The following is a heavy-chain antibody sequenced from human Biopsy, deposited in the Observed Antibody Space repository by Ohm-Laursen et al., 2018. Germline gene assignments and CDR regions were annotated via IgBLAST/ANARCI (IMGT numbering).Heavy chain of an antibody. CDR1: GFDFRNYD. V-gene: IGHV3-23*01. D-gene: IGHD4-17*01. Sequence: SLRLSCAASGFDFRNYDLTWIRQAPGKGLEWVASLAFSSGRTYYADSVKGRFTISRDDSQNTLYLQMDSLRVADTAVYHCAKYRLPATATSILDYWGQGALVTVSS. CDR2: LAFSSGRT. CDR3: AKYRLPATATSILDY. J-gene: IGHJ4*02.